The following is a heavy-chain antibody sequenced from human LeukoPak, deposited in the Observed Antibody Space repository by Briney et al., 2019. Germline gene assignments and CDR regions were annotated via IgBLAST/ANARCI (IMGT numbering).Heavy chain of an antibody. CDR3: ARVGELAVAADAFDI. V-gene: IGHV3-74*01. J-gene: IGHJ3*02. Sequence: PGGSLRLSCAASGFTFSSYWMHWVRQAPGKGLVWVSRINSDGSSTSYADSVKGRFTISRDNAKNTLYLQMNSLRAEDTAVYYCARVGELAVAADAFDIWGQGTMVTVSS. D-gene: IGHD6-19*01. CDR1: GFTFSSYW. CDR2: INSDGSST.